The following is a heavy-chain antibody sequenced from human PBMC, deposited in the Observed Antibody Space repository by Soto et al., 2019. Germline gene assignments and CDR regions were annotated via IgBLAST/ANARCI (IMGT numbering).Heavy chain of an antibody. CDR1: GGSISSVGYY. CDR2: SYYSGST. Sequence: PSETLSLTCTVSGGSISSVGYYWSWIRQPPGKGLEWIGYSYYSGSTIYNPSLKSRVTISIDTSKKQFSLNLNSVTAADTAVYYCARGDSSSWYLNWFHPWGQGTLVTVSS. J-gene: IGHJ5*02. D-gene: IGHD6-13*01. V-gene: IGHV4-61*08. CDR3: ARGDSSSWYLNWFHP.